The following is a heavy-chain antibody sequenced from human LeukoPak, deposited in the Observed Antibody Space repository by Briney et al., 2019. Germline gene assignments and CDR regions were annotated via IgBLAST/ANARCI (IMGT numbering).Heavy chain of an antibody. J-gene: IGHJ4*02. Sequence: PSETLSLTCTVSGGSISYYYWSWIRQPPGKGLEWIGYIYYSGSTNYNPSLKSRVTISVDKSKNQFSLKLSSVTAADTAVYYCARVGRAGQFDYWGQGTLVTVSS. CDR1: GGSISYYY. V-gene: IGHV4-59*12. D-gene: IGHD6-19*01. CDR3: ARVGRAGQFDY. CDR2: IYYSGST.